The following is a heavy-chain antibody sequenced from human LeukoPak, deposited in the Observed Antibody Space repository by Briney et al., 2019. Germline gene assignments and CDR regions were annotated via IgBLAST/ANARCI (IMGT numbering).Heavy chain of an antibody. J-gene: IGHJ4*02. CDR1: GFTFSSYG. V-gene: IGHV3-30*02. CDR2: IRYDGSNT. Sequence: GGSLRLSCTASGFTFSSYGMHWVRQAPGKGLEGVAFIRYDGSNTYYADSVKGRFTISRDNSKNTLYLQMNSLRAEDTAVYYCVKGRSGTLYYFDYWGQGTLVTVSS. D-gene: IGHD3-10*01. CDR3: VKGRSGTLYYFDY.